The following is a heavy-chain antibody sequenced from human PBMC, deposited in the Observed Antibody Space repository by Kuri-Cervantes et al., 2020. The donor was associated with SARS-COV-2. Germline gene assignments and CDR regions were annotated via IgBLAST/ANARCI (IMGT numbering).Heavy chain of an antibody. CDR2: IYSGGST. V-gene: IGHV3-66*02. J-gene: IGHJ6*02. Sequence: GGSLRLSCAASGFSFSSYAMSWVRQAPGKGLEWVSVIYSGGSTYYADSVKGRFTISRDNSKSTLYLQMNSLRAEDTAVYYCARVEVAGMSYGMDVWGQGTTVTVSS. D-gene: IGHD6-19*01. CDR1: GFSFSSYA. CDR3: ARVEVAGMSYGMDV.